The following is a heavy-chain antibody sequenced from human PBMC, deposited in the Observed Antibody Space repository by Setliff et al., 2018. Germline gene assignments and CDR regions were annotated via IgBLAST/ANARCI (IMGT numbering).Heavy chain of an antibody. CDR2: ITTYNDNT. CDR1: GYSFTSYG. V-gene: IGHV1-18*01. D-gene: IGHD3-3*02. CDR3: AGDPTNHFWSAYWPF. Sequence: GASVKVSCKTSGYSFTSYGISWVRQAPGQGLEWMGHITTYNDNTKYAQKFQGRITVTTDLSTSTAYLDLRSLRSDDTAVYFCAGDPTNHFWSAYWPFWGQGTRVTVSS. J-gene: IGHJ4*02.